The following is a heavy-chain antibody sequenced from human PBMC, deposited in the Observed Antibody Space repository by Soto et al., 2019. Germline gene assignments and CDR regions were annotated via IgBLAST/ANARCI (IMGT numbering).Heavy chain of an antibody. CDR1: GGTFNNYA. CDR2: IIPIFNSA. CDR3: AREVTVASYSFDF. V-gene: IGHV1-69*13. Sequence: SVKVSCKASGGTFNNYALSWVRQAPGQGLEWMGGIIPIFNSANYAQKFQGRVTITADDSTSTAYMELRSLRPDDTAVYYCAREVTVASYSFDFWGQGTLVTVSS. J-gene: IGHJ4*02. D-gene: IGHD5-12*01.